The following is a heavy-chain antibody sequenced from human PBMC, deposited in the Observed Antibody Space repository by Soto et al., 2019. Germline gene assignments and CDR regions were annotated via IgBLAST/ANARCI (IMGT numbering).Heavy chain of an antibody. D-gene: IGHD2-15*01. V-gene: IGHV4-31*03. CDR2: IYYSGST. CDR1: GGSISSGGYY. Sequence: SETLSLTCTVSGGSISSGGYYWSWIRQHPGKGLEWIGYIYYSGSTYYNPSLKSRVTISVDTSKNQFSLKLSSVTAADTAVYYCASQPGGYCSGGSCPLIRRWGQGTLVTVSS. J-gene: IGHJ4*02. CDR3: ASQPGGYCSGGSCPLIRR.